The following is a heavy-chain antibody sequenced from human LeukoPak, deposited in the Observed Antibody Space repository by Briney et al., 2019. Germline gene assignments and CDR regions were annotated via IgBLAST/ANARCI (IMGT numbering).Heavy chain of an antibody. Sequence: ASVKVSCKASGYSFTSYYIHWVRQAPGQGLEWMGVINPSGGSTNYAQKFQGRVTMTRDTSTSTVYMELSSLRSEGTAVYYCASPIAHSSSQPYSLPNYWGQGTLVTVSS. CDR1: GYSFTSYY. D-gene: IGHD6-13*01. V-gene: IGHV1-46*01. CDR2: INPSGGST. J-gene: IGHJ4*02. CDR3: ASPIAHSSSQPYSLPNY.